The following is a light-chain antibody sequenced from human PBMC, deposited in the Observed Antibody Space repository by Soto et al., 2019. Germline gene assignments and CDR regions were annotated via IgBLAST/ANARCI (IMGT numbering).Light chain of an antibody. CDR3: SSYISSSTLV. Sequence: QSVLTQPASVSGPPGQSITISCTGTSSDVGAYNYVSWYQQHPGKGPKLMIYEVSNRPSGVSNRFSGSKSGNTASLTISGLQAEDEADYYCSSYISSSTLVFGTGTKVTVL. CDR2: EVS. J-gene: IGLJ1*01. CDR1: SSDVGAYNY. V-gene: IGLV2-14*01.